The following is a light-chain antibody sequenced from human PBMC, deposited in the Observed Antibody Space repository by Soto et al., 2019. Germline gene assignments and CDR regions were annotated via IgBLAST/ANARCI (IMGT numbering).Light chain of an antibody. CDR3: QVWDSSSDHLYV. Sequence: SYELTQPPSVSVAPGKTATITCGGNNIGSNSVHWYQQKPGQAPVLVIYYDRDRPSGIPERFSGSNSGNTATLTISRVEAGDEADYYCQVWDSSSDHLYVFGTGTKLTVL. V-gene: IGLV3-21*04. CDR2: YDR. J-gene: IGLJ1*01. CDR1: NIGSNS.